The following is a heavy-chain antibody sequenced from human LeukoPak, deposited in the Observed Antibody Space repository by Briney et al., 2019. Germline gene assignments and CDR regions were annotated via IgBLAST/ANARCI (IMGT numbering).Heavy chain of an antibody. D-gene: IGHD2-21*01. CDR1: GFTVSSNY. CDR3: ARAPVGVVMGFDY. V-gene: IGHV3-53*01. Sequence: PGGSLRLSCAASGFTVSSNYMSWVRQAPGEGLEWVSVIYSGGSTYYADSVKGRFTISRDNSKNTLYLQMNSLRAEDTAVYYCARAPVGVVMGFDYWGQGTLVTVSS. J-gene: IGHJ4*02. CDR2: IYSGGST.